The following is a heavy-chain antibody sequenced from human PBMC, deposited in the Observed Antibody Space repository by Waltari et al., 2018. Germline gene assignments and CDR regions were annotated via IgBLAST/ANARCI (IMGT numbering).Heavy chain of an antibody. J-gene: IGHJ6*02. Sequence: QVQLVQSGAEVKKPGSSVKVSFKASGVTFSSYALSWVRPAPGQGLEWMGGIITSFGTANYAQKVRGRVTITADESTSTAYMELSSLRSEDKAVYYCARVSPVYGYGYGYYGMDVWGQGTTVTVSS. D-gene: IGHD5-18*01. CDR3: ARVSPVYGYGYGYYGMDV. V-gene: IGHV1-69*01. CDR1: GVTFSSYA. CDR2: IITSFGTA.